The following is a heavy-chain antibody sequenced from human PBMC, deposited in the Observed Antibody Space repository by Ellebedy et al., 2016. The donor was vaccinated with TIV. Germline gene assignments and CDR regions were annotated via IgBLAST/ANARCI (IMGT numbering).Heavy chain of an antibody. Sequence: GESLKISCQGSGYSFTSYWISWVRQMTGKGLEWMGRIDPSDSYTNYSPSFQGHVTISADKSISTAYLQWSSLKASDTAMYYCARRLIVVVPAANDAFDIWGQGTMVTVSS. V-gene: IGHV5-10-1*01. CDR3: ARRLIVVVPAANDAFDI. D-gene: IGHD2-2*01. J-gene: IGHJ3*02. CDR1: GYSFTSYW. CDR2: IDPSDSYT.